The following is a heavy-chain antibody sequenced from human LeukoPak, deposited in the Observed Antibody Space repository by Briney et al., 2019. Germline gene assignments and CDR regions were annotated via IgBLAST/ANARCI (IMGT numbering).Heavy chain of an antibody. CDR2: MNPNSGNT. CDR3: ARGRRTRLGYCSGGSCYGENWFDP. CDR1: GYTFTSYD. V-gene: IGHV1-8*01. J-gene: IGHJ5*02. D-gene: IGHD2-15*01. Sequence: GASVKVSCKASGYTFTSYDINWVRQATGQGLEWMGWMNPNSGNTGYAQKFQGRVTMTRNTSISTAYMELSSLRSEDTAVYYCARGRRTRLGYCSGGSCYGENWFDPWGQGTLVTVSS.